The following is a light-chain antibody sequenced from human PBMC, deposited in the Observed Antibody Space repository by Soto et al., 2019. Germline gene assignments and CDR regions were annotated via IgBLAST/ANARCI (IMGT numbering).Light chain of an antibody. J-gene: IGLJ1*01. CDR2: SND. CDR3: QSYDFSLSGPGV. Sequence: QSVLTQPPSASGTPGQRVTISCSGSSSNIGSKSVNWYQQLPGTAPKLLIYSNDQRPSGVPDRFSGSKSGTSASLAISGLQSEDEADYYCQSYDFSLSGPGVFGTGTKVTVL. CDR1: SSNIGSKS. V-gene: IGLV1-44*01.